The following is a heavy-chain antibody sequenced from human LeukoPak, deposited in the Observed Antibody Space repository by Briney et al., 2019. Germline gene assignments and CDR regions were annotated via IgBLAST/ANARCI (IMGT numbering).Heavy chain of an antibody. Sequence: SETLSLTCTVSVGSINSYYWNWIRQSPGKGLEWIGYIYYSGSTNYNPSLKSRVTMSVDTSKNQFSLKLSSVTAADTAVYYCASMPNDYKGTLNFDYWGQGTLVTVSS. D-gene: IGHD4-11*01. CDR3: ASMPNDYKGTLNFDY. V-gene: IGHV4-59*08. CDR1: VGSINSYY. CDR2: IYYSGST. J-gene: IGHJ4*02.